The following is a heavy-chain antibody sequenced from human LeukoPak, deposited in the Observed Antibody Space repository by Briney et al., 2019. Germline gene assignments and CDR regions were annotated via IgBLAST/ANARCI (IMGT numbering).Heavy chain of an antibody. CDR3: AKDVKNSSGWYDYFDY. CDR1: GFTFSSYA. J-gene: IGHJ4*02. D-gene: IGHD6-19*01. CDR2: ISGSGSST. V-gene: IGHV3-23*01. Sequence: GGSLTLSCAASGFTFSSYAMSWVRQAPGKGLEWVSAISGSGSSTYYANSEKGRFTISRDNSKNTLYLQMTRLRAEDTAVYYCAKDVKNSSGWYDYFDYWGQGTLVTVSS.